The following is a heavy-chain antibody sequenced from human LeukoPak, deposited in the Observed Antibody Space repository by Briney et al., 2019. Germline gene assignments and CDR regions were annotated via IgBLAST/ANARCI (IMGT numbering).Heavy chain of an antibody. CDR2: ISSSGNYI. D-gene: IGHD2-2*01. Sequence: GGSLRLSCAASGFSFSSYEMNWVRQAPGKGLEWVSYISSSGNYIYYADSVRGRFTISGDNARNSLYLQLNSLRAEDTAVYYCVRGVVAIPGAGDFFDMEVWGKGTTVTVSS. CDR3: VRGVVAIPGAGDFFDMEV. V-gene: IGHV3-48*03. J-gene: IGHJ6*03. CDR1: GFSFSSYE.